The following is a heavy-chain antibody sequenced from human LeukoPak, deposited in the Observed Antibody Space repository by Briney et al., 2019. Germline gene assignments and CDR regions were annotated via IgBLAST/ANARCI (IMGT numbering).Heavy chain of an antibody. V-gene: IGHV1-2*02. CDR3: ARDLTCSGGSCYEGGY. CDR1: GYTFTGYY. D-gene: IGHD2-15*01. CDR2: INPNSGGT. Sequence: ASVKVSCKASGYTFTGYYMHWVRQAPGQGLQWMGWINPNSGGTNYAQKFQGRVTMTRDTYISTAYMELSRLRSDDTAVYYCARDLTCSGGSCYEGGYWGQGTLVTVSS. J-gene: IGHJ4*02.